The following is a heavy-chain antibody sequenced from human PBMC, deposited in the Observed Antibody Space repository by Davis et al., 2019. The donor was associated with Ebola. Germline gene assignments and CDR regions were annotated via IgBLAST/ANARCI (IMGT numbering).Heavy chain of an antibody. CDR2: ISGSSDSI. V-gene: IGHV3-23*01. D-gene: IGHD3-10*01. CDR3: ARGIWFGDPGTFDY. Sequence: GGSLRLSCAASGFTFSSYAMSWVRQAPGKGLEWVSTISGSSDSIYYADSVKSRFTISRDNSRNTLYLQMNSLRAEDTAVYYCARGIWFGDPGTFDYWGQGTLVTVSS. CDR1: GFTFSSYA. J-gene: IGHJ4*02.